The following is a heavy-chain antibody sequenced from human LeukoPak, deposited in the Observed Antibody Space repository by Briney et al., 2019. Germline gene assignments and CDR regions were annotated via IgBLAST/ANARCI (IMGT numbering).Heavy chain of an antibody. V-gene: IGHV3-30*02. CDR2: IRYDGSNK. CDR1: GFTFSSYG. Sequence: PGGSLRLSCAASGFTFSSYGMHWVRQAPGKGLEWVAFIRYDGSNKYYADSVKGRFTISRDNSKNTLYLQMNSLRAEDTAVYYCAKDGLAAAGISSSYFDPWGQGTLVTVSS. D-gene: IGHD6-13*01. CDR3: AKDGLAAAGISSSYFDP. J-gene: IGHJ5*02.